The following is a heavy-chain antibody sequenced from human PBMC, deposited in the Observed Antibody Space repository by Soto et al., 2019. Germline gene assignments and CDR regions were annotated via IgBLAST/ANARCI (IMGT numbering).Heavy chain of an antibody. CDR1: GYTFTSYA. J-gene: IGHJ4*02. CDR3: ARPHFGGSYYFDS. Sequence: ASVKGSCKPSGYTFTSYAMHWVRQAPGQRLEWMGWINAGNGNTKYSQKFKGRVTITRDTSASTPYMELSSLRSEDTAVYYCARPHFGGSYYFDSWGQETLVTFSS. D-gene: IGHD6-13*01. CDR2: INAGNGNT. V-gene: IGHV1-3*01.